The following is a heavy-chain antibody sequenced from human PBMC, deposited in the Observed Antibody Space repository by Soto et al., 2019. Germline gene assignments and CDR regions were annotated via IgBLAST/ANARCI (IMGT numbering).Heavy chain of an antibody. Sequence: QVQLVQSGAEVKKPGSSVKVSCQASGGTFSGYALTWVRQAPGQGREWMGEFVPLFGSTNYAQKFAGRITIIADESTSTGYMELSTLRSEDTAVYYCATHSLGTSSPPYFDNWGQGTLVTVSS. CDR1: GGTFSGYA. V-gene: IGHV1-69*01. CDR3: ATHSLGTSSPPYFDN. J-gene: IGHJ4*02. D-gene: IGHD2-15*01. CDR2: FVPLFGST.